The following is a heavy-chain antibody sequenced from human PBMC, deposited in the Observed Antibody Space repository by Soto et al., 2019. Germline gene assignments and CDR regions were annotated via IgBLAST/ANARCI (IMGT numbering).Heavy chain of an antibody. V-gene: IGHV3-33*01. J-gene: IGHJ6*02. D-gene: IGHD2-21*02. CDR3: ARTVCGGDCYYYFYGMDV. Sequence: QVQLVESGGGVVQPGRSLRLSCEGSGFAFSSYAIHWVRQAPGKGLEWVAVIWYDGSSKYYADSVKGRFSISRDNSKSTVYVQMNSLRAEDTAVYYCARTVCGGDCYYYFYGMDVWGPGTTVTVSS. CDR1: GFAFSSYA. CDR2: IWYDGSSK.